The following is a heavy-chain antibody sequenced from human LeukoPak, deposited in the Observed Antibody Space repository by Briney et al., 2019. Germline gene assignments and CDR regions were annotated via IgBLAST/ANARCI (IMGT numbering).Heavy chain of an antibody. V-gene: IGHV4-34*01. CDR2: INHSGST. CDR1: GGSFSGYY. CDR3: ARGRRPRSNWFDP. J-gene: IGHJ5*02. Sequence: SETLSLTCAVYGGSFSGYYWSWIRQPPGKGLEWIGEINHSGSTNYNPSLKSRVTISVDTSKNQFSLKLSYVTAADTAVYYCARGRRPRSNWFDPWGQGTLVTVSS.